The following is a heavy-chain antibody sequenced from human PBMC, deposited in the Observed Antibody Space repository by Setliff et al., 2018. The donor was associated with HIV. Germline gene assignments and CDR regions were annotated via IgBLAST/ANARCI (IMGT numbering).Heavy chain of an antibody. D-gene: IGHD1-1*01. J-gene: IGHJ3*02. Sequence: GESLKISCQASGYTFTAFWIGWVRQIPGKGLEWMGIVYPGDSDTVYSPSFQGQVTIAADKSITTAYLQLSSLRASDTAIYYCARHRPYPNSPPGGPFDIWGQGTMVTVSS. CDR1: GYTFTAFW. CDR2: VYPGDSDT. CDR3: ARHRPYPNSPPGGPFDI. V-gene: IGHV5-51*01.